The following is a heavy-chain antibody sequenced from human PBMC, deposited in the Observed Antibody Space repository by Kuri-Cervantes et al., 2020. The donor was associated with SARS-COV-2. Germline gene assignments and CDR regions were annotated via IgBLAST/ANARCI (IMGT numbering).Heavy chain of an antibody. CDR1: GDSFSSYS. J-gene: IGHJ4*02. Sequence: SVKVTCKASGDSFSSYSFNWVRQAPGQGLEWMGGIIPIFGTANYAQKFQGRVTITADKSTSTAYMELSSLRSEDTAVYYCSHYYDSSGYYYDYWGQGTLVTVSS. D-gene: IGHD3-22*01. CDR2: IIPIFGTA. CDR3: SHYYDSSGYYYDY. V-gene: IGHV1-69*06.